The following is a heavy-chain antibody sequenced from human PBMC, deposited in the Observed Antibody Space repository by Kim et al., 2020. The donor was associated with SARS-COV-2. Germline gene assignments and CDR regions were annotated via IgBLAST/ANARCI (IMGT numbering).Heavy chain of an antibody. J-gene: IGHJ4*02. CDR3: ARGGRGYSSYYFDY. D-gene: IGHD5-18*01. CDR2: INHSGST. V-gene: IGHV4-34*01. CDR1: GGSFSGYY. Sequence: SETLSLTCAVYGGSFSGYYWSWIRQPPGKGLEWIGEINHSGSTNYNPSLKSRVTISVDTSKNQFSLKLSSVTAADTAVYYCARGGRGYSSYYFDYWGQGTLVTVSS.